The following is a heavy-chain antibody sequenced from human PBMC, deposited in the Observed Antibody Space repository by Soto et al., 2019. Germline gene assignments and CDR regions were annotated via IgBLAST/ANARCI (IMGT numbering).Heavy chain of an antibody. CDR2: IRSKTDGGTT. Sequence: DVQLVESGGDLVKPGESLRLACAASGFSFSSAWMNWVRQAPGKGLEWVGRIRSKTDGGTTEYAAPVKGRFTISRDDSKDTLYLQMNSLTTEDTAVYYCTRLAVADRGSWGQGTLVTVSS. CDR3: TRLAVADRGS. J-gene: IGHJ5*02. V-gene: IGHV3-15*01. D-gene: IGHD6-19*01. CDR1: GFSFSSAW.